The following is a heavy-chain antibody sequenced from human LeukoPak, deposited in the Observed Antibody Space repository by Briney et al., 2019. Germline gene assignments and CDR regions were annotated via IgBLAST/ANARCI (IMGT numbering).Heavy chain of an antibody. CDR3: AREDRLSFDI. CDR2: TYYRSKWYY. CDR1: GDSVSSNNAA. V-gene: IGHV6-1*01. D-gene: IGHD5-12*01. Sequence: SQTLSLTCAISGDSVSSNNAAWHWIRQSPSRGLEWLGRTYYRSKWYYDYAVSVKSRVTINPDTSKNHFSLQLNSVAPEDTAVHFCAREDRLSFDIWGQGTMVTVSS. J-gene: IGHJ3*02.